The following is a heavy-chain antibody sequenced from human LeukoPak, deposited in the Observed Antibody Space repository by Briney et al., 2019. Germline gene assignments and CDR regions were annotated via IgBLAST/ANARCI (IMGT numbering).Heavy chain of an antibody. J-gene: IGHJ6*02. D-gene: IGHD2-15*01. Sequence: GGSLRLSCAASGFPFSSYAVHWVRQAPGKGLEYVSAISDSGGSTYYADSVKGRFTISRDNSKNTLYLQMSSLRAEDTAVYFCVRGYSFGPYGMDVWGQGTTVTVSS. CDR1: GFPFSSYA. CDR3: VRGYSFGPYGMDV. V-gene: IGHV3-64D*09. CDR2: ISDSGGST.